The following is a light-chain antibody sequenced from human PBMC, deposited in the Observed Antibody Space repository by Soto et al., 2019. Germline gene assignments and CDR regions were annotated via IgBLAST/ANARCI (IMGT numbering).Light chain of an antibody. J-gene: IGLJ1*01. CDR3: GTWDSRLSIYV. CDR2: DNN. CDR1: ASNIGRNF. Sequence: QSVLTQPPSVSAAPGQKVTISCSGSASNIGRNFVSWYRQLPGTAPVLLVSDNNKRPSGIPDRFSVSKSGSSATLGITGLQTGDEADYYCGTWDSRLSIYVFGTGTKLTVL. V-gene: IGLV1-51*01.